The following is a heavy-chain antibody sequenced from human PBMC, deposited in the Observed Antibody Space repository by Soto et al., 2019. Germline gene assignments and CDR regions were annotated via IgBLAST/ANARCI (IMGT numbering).Heavy chain of an antibody. Sequence: SETLSLTCTVSGGSISSFYWSWIRQPAGKGLEWIGRIYSGGRNNYNPSLKSRVTMSVDTSKNQFSLRLSSVTAADTAMYYCMRGGWGDSPIDYWGQGTQVTVSS. D-gene: IGHD1-26*01. CDR2: IYSGGRN. V-gene: IGHV4-4*07. CDR3: MRGGWGDSPIDY. J-gene: IGHJ4*02. CDR1: GGSISSFY.